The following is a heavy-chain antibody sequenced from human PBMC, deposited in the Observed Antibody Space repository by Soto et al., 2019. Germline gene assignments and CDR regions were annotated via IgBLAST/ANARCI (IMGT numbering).Heavy chain of an antibody. V-gene: IGHV3-73*01. J-gene: IGHJ3*02. CDR1: GFTFSSYS. Sequence: HPGGSLRLSCAASGFTFSSYSMNWVRQAPGKGLEWVGRIRSKANSYATAYAASVKGRFTISRDDSKNTAYLQMNSLKTEDTAVYYCLALSHAFDIWGQGTMVTVSS. CDR3: LALSHAFDI. CDR2: IRSKANSYAT.